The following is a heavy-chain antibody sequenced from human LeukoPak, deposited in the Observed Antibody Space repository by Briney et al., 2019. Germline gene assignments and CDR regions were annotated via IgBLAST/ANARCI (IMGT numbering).Heavy chain of an antibody. CDR2: INHSGST. Sequence: PSETLSLTCAVYGGSFSGYYWSWIRQPPGKGLEWIGEINHSGSTNYNPSLKSRVTISVDTSKNQFSLKLSSVTAADTAVCYCASYGGNFTRASFDYWGQGTLVTVSS. J-gene: IGHJ4*02. CDR1: GGSFSGYY. V-gene: IGHV4-34*01. D-gene: IGHD4-23*01. CDR3: ASYGGNFTRASFDY.